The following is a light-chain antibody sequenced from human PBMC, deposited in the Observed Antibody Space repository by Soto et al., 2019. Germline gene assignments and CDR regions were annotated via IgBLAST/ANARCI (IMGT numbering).Light chain of an antibody. Sequence: EIGLTQSPGTLSLSPGDRATLSCRASQSVSTNYLAWYQQKLGQAPRLLIYGASSRATGIPDRFSGNGSGTDFTLTISRLEPEDFAVYYCHQYGSTPFPFGPGTKVDI. CDR3: HQYGSTPFP. CDR1: QSVSTNY. V-gene: IGKV3-20*01. J-gene: IGKJ3*01. CDR2: GAS.